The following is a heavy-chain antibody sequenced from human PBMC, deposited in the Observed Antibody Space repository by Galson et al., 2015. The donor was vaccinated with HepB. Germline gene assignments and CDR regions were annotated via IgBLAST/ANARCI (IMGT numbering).Heavy chain of an antibody. CDR1: GFIFDDYA. J-gene: IGHJ4*02. CDR2: MSWNSGSI. CDR3: AKALYVDYGAVSFDY. Sequence: SLRLSCAASGFIFDDYAMHWVRQAPGKGLEWVSGMSWNSGSIGYADSVKGRFTISRDNAKNSLYLQMNSLRAEDTALYYCAKALYVDYGAVSFDYWGQGTLVTVSS. V-gene: IGHV3-9*01. D-gene: IGHD4-17*01.